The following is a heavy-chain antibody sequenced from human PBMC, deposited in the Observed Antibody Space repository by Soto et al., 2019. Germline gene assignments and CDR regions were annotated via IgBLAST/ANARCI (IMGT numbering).Heavy chain of an antibody. CDR3: ARACGGDCYNAFDI. CDR1: GGSFSGYY. J-gene: IGHJ3*02. Sequence: SRTLSLTCAVYGGSFSGYYWSWIRQPPGKGLEWIGEINHSGSTNYNPSLKSRVTISVDTSKNQFSLKLSSVTAADTAVYYCARACGGDCYNAFDIWGQGTMVTVSS. D-gene: IGHD2-21*02. CDR2: INHSGST. V-gene: IGHV4-34*01.